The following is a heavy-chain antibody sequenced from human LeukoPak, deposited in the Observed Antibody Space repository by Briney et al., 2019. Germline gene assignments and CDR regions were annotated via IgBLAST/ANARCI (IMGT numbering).Heavy chain of an antibody. CDR1: GFIFRDHC. J-gene: IGHJ3*02. D-gene: IGHD2/OR15-2a*01. CDR3: ARILDDCKVGGFRSDI. CDR2: IRYDGSER. Sequence: GGSLRLSCAASGFIFRDHCMPWVRQAPGKGLEWVAVIRYDGSERYPGASVKGRFTISRDNSKNTLYLEMNSLRPEDTAVYYCARILDDCKVGGFRSDIWGQGTAVTVSS. V-gene: IGHV3-33*01.